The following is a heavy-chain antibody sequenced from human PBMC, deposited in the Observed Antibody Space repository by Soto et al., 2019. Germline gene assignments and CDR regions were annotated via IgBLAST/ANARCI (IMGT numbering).Heavy chain of an antibody. CDR1: GFTFSSYA. CDR3: AKDGCSSTSCYSAEYFQH. CDR2: ISGSGGST. V-gene: IGHV3-23*01. J-gene: IGHJ1*01. Sequence: EVQLLESGGGLVQPGGSLRLSCAASGFTFSSYAMSWVRQAPGKGLEWVSAISGSGGSTYYADSVKGRFTISRDNSKNTLYLQMNSLRAEDTAVYYCAKDGCSSTSCYSAEYFQHWGQGTLVTVSS. D-gene: IGHD2-2*01.